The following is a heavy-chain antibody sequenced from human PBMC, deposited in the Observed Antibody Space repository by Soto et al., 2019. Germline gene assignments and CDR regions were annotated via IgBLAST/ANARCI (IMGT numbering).Heavy chain of an antibody. V-gene: IGHV4-61*08. CDR2: IHYSGST. CDR1: GCSVSIGGYY. Sequence: QVRLQESGPGLVKPSETLSLTCTVSGCSVSIGGYYWNWIRQPPGKALEWIGYIHYSGSTNYNPSLKSRVTISLATSKDQFSLNLSSLTAADTAVYYCARDSDSNVWPWGQGTLVTVSS. J-gene: IGHJ5*02. CDR3: ARDSDSNVWP. D-gene: IGHD4-4*01.